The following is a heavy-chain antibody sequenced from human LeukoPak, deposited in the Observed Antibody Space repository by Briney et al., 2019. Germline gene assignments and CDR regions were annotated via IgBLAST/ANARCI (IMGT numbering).Heavy chain of an antibody. J-gene: IGHJ4*02. D-gene: IGHD1-26*01. CDR1: GFTFSSFA. V-gene: IGHV3-23*01. CDR3: AKEKNIVGATPFDY. CDR2: ISGSGAGT. Sequence: TGGSLRLSCAASGFTFSSFAMSWVRQAPGKGLDWVSSISGSGAGTYYADSVKGRFTISRDNSKNTLYLQMNSLRAEDTAVYYCAKEKNIVGATPFDYWGQGTLVTVSS.